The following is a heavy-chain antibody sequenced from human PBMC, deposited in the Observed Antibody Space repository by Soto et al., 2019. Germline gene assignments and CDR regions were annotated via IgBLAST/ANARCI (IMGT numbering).Heavy chain of an antibody. D-gene: IGHD2-15*01. Sequence: SETLSLTCTVSGGSISSYYWSWIRQPPGKGLEWIGYIYYSGSTNYNPSLKSRVTISVDTSKNQFSLKLSSVTTADTAVYYCARAAPRYCSGGSCYSGMDYWGQVTLVTVS. V-gene: IGHV4-59*12. CDR3: ARAAPRYCSGGSCYSGMDY. CDR1: GGSISSYY. J-gene: IGHJ4*02. CDR2: IYYSGST.